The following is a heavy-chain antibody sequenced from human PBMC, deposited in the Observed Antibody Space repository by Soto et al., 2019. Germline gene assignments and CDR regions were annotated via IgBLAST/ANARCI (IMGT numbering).Heavy chain of an antibody. CDR1: GFTFSSYA. Sequence: GGSLRLSCAASGFTFSSYAMSWVRQAPGKGLEWVSAISGSGGSTYYADSVKGRFTISRDNSKNTLYLQMNSLRAEDTAVYYCAKDSFVLRFLEWLLDYFDYWGQGTLVTVSS. J-gene: IGHJ4*02. CDR2: ISGSGGST. D-gene: IGHD3-3*01. CDR3: AKDSFVLRFLEWLLDYFDY. V-gene: IGHV3-23*01.